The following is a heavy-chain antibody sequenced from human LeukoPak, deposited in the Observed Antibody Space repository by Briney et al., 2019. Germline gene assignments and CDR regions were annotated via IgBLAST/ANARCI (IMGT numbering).Heavy chain of an antibody. Sequence: GGSLRLSCAASGFTFSNYGMLWVRQAPGKGLEWVAVISYDGNDKYYADSVRGRFTISRDTSKNTVYVQLNNLRAEDTAVYYCAKDRLSRHSGTCPDYWGQGTLVTVSS. CDR1: GFTFSNYG. D-gene: IGHD1-26*01. CDR2: ISYDGNDK. CDR3: AKDRLSRHSGTCPDY. V-gene: IGHV3-30*18. J-gene: IGHJ4*02.